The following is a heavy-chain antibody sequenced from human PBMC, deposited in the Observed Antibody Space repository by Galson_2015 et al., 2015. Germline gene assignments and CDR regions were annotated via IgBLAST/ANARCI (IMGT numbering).Heavy chain of an antibody. V-gene: IGHV3-11*04. CDR2: ISTSDNSI. CDR3: ARGGAYCSSTSCYAFDI. Sequence: SLRLSCAASGFTFSDYYMSWIRQAPGKGLEWVSYISTSDNSIYYADSVKGRFTISKDNSKNTLYLQMNSLRAEDTAVYYCARGGAYCSSTSCYAFDIWGQGTMVTVSS. J-gene: IGHJ3*02. D-gene: IGHD2-2*01. CDR1: GFTFSDYY.